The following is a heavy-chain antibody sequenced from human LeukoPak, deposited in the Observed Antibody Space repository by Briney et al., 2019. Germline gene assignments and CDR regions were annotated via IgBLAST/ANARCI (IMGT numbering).Heavy chain of an antibody. J-gene: IGHJ4*02. CDR2: ISAYNANT. CDR3: ARDRHRRHYYDSSLHPPLDY. V-gene: IGHV1-18*01. Sequence: ASVKVSCKASGYTFTNFGINWVRQAPGQGLEWMGWISAYNANTHYAQTLQGRVTMTTDTSTSTAYMELRSLRSDDTAVYYCARDRHRRHYYDSSLHPPLDYWGQGTLVTVSS. CDR1: GYTFTNFG. D-gene: IGHD3-22*01.